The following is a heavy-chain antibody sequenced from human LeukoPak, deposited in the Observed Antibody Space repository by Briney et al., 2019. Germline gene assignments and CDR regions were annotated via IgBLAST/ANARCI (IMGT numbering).Heavy chain of an antibody. CDR3: ARHFIDYYDSSGYFFDY. D-gene: IGHD3-22*01. V-gene: IGHV5-51*01. J-gene: IGHJ4*02. CDR2: IYPDDSNT. CDR1: GYNFPIYW. Sequence: GESLKISCQGSGYNFPIYWIGWVRQMPGQGLEWMGIIYPDDSNTIYDPSFQGQVTISADKSINTAYLEWSSLKASDTAMYYCARHFIDYYDSSGYFFDYWGQGTLVTVSS.